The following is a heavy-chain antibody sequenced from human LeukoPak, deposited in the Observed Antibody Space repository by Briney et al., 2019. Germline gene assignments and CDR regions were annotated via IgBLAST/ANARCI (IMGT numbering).Heavy chain of an antibody. CDR1: GFTFSSYA. J-gene: IGHJ4*02. Sequence: GGSLRLSCAASGFTFSSYAMHWVRQAPGKGLEWVAVISYDGSNKYYADSAKGRFTISRDNSKNTLYLQMNSLRAEDTAVYYCAREDGGHDSSGYYYKFDYWGQGTLVTVSS. V-gene: IGHV3-30*04. D-gene: IGHD3-22*01. CDR2: ISYDGSNK. CDR3: AREDGGHDSSGYYYKFDY.